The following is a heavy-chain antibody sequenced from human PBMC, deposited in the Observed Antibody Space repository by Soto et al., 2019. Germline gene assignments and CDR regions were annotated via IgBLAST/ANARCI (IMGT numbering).Heavy chain of an antibody. CDR2: TYYNGNA. CDR1: GCSIDRSNYD. J-gene: IGHJ4*02. Sequence: PSETLSLTCNVSGCSIDRSNYDWDWLRQPPGKGLEWIGTTYYNGNAYYNPSLKSRVSMSVDTSKNQFSLKLVSVTAADTAVYYCARHFVAVVIKGWGYWGQGTLVTVSS. D-gene: IGHD3-10*01. V-gene: IGHV4-39*01. CDR3: ARHFVAVVIKGWGY.